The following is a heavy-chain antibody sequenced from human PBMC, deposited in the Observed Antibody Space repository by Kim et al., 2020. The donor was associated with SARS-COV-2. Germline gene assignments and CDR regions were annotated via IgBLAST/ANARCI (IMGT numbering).Heavy chain of an antibody. CDR3: ARTDYGDYVKFDY. D-gene: IGHD4-17*01. Sequence: YSTSLKTRLTISKDTSKNQVVLTMTNMDPVDTATYYCARTDYGDYVKFDYWGQGTLVTVSS. J-gene: IGHJ4*02. V-gene: IGHV2-70*01.